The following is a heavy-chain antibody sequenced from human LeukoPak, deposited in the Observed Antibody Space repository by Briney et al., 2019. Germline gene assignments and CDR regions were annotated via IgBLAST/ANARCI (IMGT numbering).Heavy chain of an antibody. J-gene: IGHJ6*03. CDR1: GGSISSYY. CDR3: ARGGAAAGPDYYYYMDV. CDR2: IYTSGST. D-gene: IGHD6-13*01. V-gene: IGHV4-4*07. Sequence: PSETLSLTCTVSGGSISSYYWSWIRQPAGKGLEWIGRIYTSGSTNYNPSLKSRVTMSVDTSKNQFSLKLSSVTAADTAVYYCARGGAAAGPDYYYYMDVWGKGTTVTVSS.